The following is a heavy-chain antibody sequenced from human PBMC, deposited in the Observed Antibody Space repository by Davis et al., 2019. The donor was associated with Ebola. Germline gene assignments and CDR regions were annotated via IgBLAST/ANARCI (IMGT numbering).Heavy chain of an antibody. CDR2: IYPGDSDT. J-gene: IGHJ3*02. CDR1: GYTFTSYW. D-gene: IGHD4-17*01. CDR3: ARAGGSVTTVTNNAFDI. V-gene: IGHV5-51*01. Sequence: GESLKISCKGSGYTFTSYWIGSVRQMPGKGLEWMGIIYPGDSDTRYSPSFQGQVTISADKSITTAYLQWSSLKASDTAMYYCARAGGSVTTVTNNAFDIWGQGTMVTVSS.